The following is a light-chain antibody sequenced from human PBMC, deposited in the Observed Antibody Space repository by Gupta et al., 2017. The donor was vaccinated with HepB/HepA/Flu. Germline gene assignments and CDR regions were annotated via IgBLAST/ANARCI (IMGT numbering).Light chain of an antibody. Sequence: EIVLTLSPGTLPSSPGERATLSCRASQTVGSDYLAWYQQKPGQGPRLVIYGLSNRATGIPDRFSGSGSGTDFTLTISRLEPEDFAVYYCQQYGNSPLYSFGQGTKLEI. CDR2: GLS. V-gene: IGKV3-20*01. J-gene: IGKJ2*03. CDR3: QQYGNSPLYS. CDR1: QTVGSDY.